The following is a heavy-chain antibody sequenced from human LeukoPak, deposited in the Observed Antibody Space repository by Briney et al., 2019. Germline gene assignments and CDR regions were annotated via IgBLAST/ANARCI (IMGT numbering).Heavy chain of an antibody. CDR1: GGPITSHY. CDR2: MHSNGRT. Sequence: SEPLSLTCTVSGGPITSHYWSWIPQAPGKGLEGVGHMHSNGRTNYKSSLQSRVTISLDTSRNQFSLKMTSVTAADTAVYFCAGETIMIFGVGLGYFDLWGRGTLVTVSS. V-gene: IGHV4-59*11. CDR3: AGETIMIFGVGLGYFDL. J-gene: IGHJ2*01. D-gene: IGHD3-3*01.